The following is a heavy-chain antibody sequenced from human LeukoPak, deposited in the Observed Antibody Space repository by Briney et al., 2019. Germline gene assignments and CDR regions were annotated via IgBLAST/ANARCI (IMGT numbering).Heavy chain of an antibody. V-gene: IGHV1-8*01. CDR2: MNPNSGNT. CDR3: ASDSGYISF. Sequence: ASVKVSCKASGYTFTSYDINWVRQATGQGLEWMGWMNPNSGNTGYEQKFQGRVTTTRNTSISTAYMELSRLRYEDRAVYYCASDSGYISFWGQGTMVTVSS. D-gene: IGHD5-18*01. CDR1: GYTFTSYD. J-gene: IGHJ4*02.